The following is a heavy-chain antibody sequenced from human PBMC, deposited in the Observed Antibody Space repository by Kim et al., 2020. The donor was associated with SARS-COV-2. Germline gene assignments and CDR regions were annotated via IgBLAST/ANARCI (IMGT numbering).Heavy chain of an antibody. D-gene: IGHD4-17*01. V-gene: IGHV3-33*01. J-gene: IGHJ6*03. Sequence: GGSLRLSCAASGFTFSSYGMHWVRQAPGKGLEWVAGIWYDGSNKYYADSVKDRFTISRDNAKNTLYLQMNSLRAEDTAVYYCARDRYGARYYYMDVWGKGTTVTVSS. CDR3: ARDRYGARYYYMDV. CDR1: GFTFSSYG. CDR2: IWYDGSNK.